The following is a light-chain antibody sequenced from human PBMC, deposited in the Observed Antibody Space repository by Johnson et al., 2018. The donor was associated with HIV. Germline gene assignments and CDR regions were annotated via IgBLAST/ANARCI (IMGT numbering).Light chain of an antibody. CDR3: GTWDNSLGTGGV. CDR1: SSTIGNNY. Sequence: QSVLTQPPSVSAAPGQRVTISCSGSSSTIGNNYVSWYQQLPGTAPKLLIYKNAKRPSGIPDRFSGSKSGTSATLGITGLQTGDEAEYYCGTWDNSLGTGGVFGTGTKVTVL. J-gene: IGLJ1*01. CDR2: KNA. V-gene: IGLV1-51*02.